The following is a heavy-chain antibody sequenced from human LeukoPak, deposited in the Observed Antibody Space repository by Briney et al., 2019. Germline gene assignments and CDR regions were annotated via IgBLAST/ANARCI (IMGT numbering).Heavy chain of an antibody. Sequence: SGGSLRLSCAASGFTFSSYWMTWVRQAPGKGLEWVANIGEDGSEKYYVDSVKGRFTISRNNAKNSLYLQVNSLRAEDTAVYYCARLSYDFWSGVWEGYYMDVWGKGTTVTVSS. CDR3: ARLSYDFWSGVWEGYYMDV. V-gene: IGHV3-7*01. J-gene: IGHJ6*03. CDR1: GFTFSSYW. D-gene: IGHD3-3*01. CDR2: IGEDGSEK.